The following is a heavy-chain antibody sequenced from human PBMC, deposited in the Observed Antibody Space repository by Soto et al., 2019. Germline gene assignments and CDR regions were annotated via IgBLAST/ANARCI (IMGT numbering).Heavy chain of an antibody. CDR3: AQLQKTAMVRYCYYGMDV. CDR2: ISGSGGST. V-gene: IGHV3-23*01. D-gene: IGHD5-18*01. CDR1: GFTFSSYA. J-gene: IGHJ6*02. Sequence: PGGSLRLSCAASGFTFSSYALSWLRQAPWKGLEWVSAISGSGGSTYYADSVKGRFTISRDNSKNTLYLQMNSLRAEDTAVYYCAQLQKTAMVRYCYYGMDVCVQGTTVTVPS.